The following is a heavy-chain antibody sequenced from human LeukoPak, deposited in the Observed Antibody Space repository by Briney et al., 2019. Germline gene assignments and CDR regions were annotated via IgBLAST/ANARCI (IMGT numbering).Heavy chain of an antibody. CDR1: GLTFSKAW. CDR2: IKSKVDGGTT. V-gene: IGHV3-15*01. D-gene: IGHD2-15*01. J-gene: IGHJ4*02. Sequence: GGSLRLSCAASGLTFSKAWMTWVRQVSGKGLEWVARIKSKVDGGTTDYAAPMKGRITISRDDSRNTLYLQMNSLKTEDTAMYYCTTEGYCSGGSCYSFDNWGQGTLVTVSS. CDR3: TTEGYCSGGSCYSFDN.